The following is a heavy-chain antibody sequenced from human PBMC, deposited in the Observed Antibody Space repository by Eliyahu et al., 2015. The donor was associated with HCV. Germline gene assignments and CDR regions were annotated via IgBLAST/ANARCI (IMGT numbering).Heavy chain of an antibody. D-gene: IGHD6-13*01. CDR1: GFTFPDYA. J-gene: IGHJ4*02. V-gene: IGHV3-49*05. CDR2: IRSKAYGTTT. Sequence: EVQLVESGGGLVKPGRSLRLSCXASGFTFPDYAXSWFRQAPGKGLEWVSFIRSKAYGTTTEYAASVKGRFTISRDDSKNIADLQMNSLKTEDTAIYYCARDLYRSSWYGGPVDSWGRGTLVTVSS. CDR3: ARDLYRSSWYGGPVDS.